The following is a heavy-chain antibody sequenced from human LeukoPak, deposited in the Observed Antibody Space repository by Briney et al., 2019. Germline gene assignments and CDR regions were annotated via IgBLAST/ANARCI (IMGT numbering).Heavy chain of an antibody. CDR1: GFTFSSYY. CDR2: INSDGRST. J-gene: IGHJ4*02. Sequence: PGGSLRLSCAVSGFTFSSYYMHWVRQAPGKGLVWVSRINSDGRSTSYADSVKGRFTIFRDNAKNTLYLQMNSLRAEDTAVYYCARALDEGARFDYWGQGTLVTVSS. V-gene: IGHV3-74*01. CDR3: ARALDEGARFDY.